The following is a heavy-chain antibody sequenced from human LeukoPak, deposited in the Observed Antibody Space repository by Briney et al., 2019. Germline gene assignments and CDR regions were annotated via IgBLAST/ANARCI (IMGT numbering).Heavy chain of an antibody. V-gene: IGHV3-20*01. Sequence: GGSLRLSCAASGFIFDDYGMSWVRQAPGKRLEWVTCINWNGGSTGYADSVKGRFTISRDNPKNSLYLQMNSLRAEDTALYNCARAEGNYYDSSTGDYWGQGTLVTVSS. CDR3: ARAEGNYYDSSTGDY. CDR2: INWNGGST. D-gene: IGHD3-22*01. CDR1: GFIFDDYG. J-gene: IGHJ4*02.